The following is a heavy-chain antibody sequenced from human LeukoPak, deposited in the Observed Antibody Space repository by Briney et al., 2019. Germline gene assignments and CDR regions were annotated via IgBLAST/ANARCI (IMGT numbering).Heavy chain of an antibody. CDR2: IYYSGST. CDR3: ARGSGRGMDV. CDR1: GGSISSSSYY. Sequence: SETLSLTCTVSGGSISSSSYYWGWIRQPPGKGLEWIGYIYYSGSTNYNPSLKSRVTISVDTSKNQFSLKLSSVTAADTAVYYCARGSGRGMDVWGQGTTVTVSS. J-gene: IGHJ6*02. V-gene: IGHV4-61*05. D-gene: IGHD1-26*01.